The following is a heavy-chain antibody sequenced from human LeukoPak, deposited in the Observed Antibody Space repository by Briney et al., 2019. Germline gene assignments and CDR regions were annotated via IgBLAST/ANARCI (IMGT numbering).Heavy chain of an antibody. CDR3: ARVGSDYYMDV. CDR2: IYYSGST. D-gene: IGHD3-10*01. CDR1: GGSISSGSYY. J-gene: IGHJ6*03. V-gene: IGHV4-39*07. Sequence: SQTLSLTCTVSGGSISSGSYYWGWIRQPPGKGLEWIGSIYYSGSTYYNPSLKSRVTISVDTSKNQSSLKLSSVTAADTAVYYCARVGSDYYMDVWGKGTTVTVSS.